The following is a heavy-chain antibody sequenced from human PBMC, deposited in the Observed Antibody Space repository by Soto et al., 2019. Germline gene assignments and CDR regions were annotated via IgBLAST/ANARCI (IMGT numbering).Heavy chain of an antibody. D-gene: IGHD6-13*01. CDR2: IDYSGST. Sequence: QLQLQESGPGLVKPSETLSLTCTVSGGSISSSSYYWGWIRQPPGKGLEWIGRIDYSGSTYYNPSLKSRGTISVDTSKTQFSLKLSSVTAADTAVYYCARRRAASPFDYWCQGTLVTVSS. V-gene: IGHV4-39*01. CDR3: ARRRAASPFDY. CDR1: GGSISSSSYY. J-gene: IGHJ4*02.